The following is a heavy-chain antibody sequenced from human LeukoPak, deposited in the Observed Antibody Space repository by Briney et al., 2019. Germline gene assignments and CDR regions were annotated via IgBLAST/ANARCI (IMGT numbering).Heavy chain of an antibody. D-gene: IGHD6-25*01. J-gene: IGHJ4*02. Sequence: SETLSLTCTVSGVAISSRSYYWGWIRQPPGKGLEWIASIHYTGSTYYTPSLKSRVTISVDRSKNQLSLNLNSVTASDTAVYSCANSGSITAVGGCFDYCGPGTLVTVSS. CDR1: GVAISSRSYY. V-gene: IGHV4-39*01. CDR3: ANSGSITAVGGCFDY. CDR2: IHYTGST.